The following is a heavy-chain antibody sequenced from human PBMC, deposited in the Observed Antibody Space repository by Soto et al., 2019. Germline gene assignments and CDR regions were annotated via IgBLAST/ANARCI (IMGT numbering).Heavy chain of an antibody. CDR2: ISSSSSTI. D-gene: IGHD3-10*01. J-gene: IGHJ6*02. Sequence: GGSLRLSCAASGFTFSSYSMNWVRQAPGKGLEWVSYISSSSSTIYYADSVKGRFTISRDNAKNSLYLQMNSLRDEDTAVYYCARDKLGGSGSLPSDTAARNYYYYYGMDVWGQGTKVTVSS. CDR3: ARDKLGGSGSLPSDTAARNYYYYYGMDV. V-gene: IGHV3-48*02. CDR1: GFTFSSYS.